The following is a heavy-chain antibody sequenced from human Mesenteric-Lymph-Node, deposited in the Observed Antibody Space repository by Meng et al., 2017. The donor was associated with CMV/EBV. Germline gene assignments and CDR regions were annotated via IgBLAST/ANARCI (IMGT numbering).Heavy chain of an antibody. Sequence: GGSLRLSCAASGFTFSSYWMSWVRQAPGKGLEWVANIKQDGSEKYYVDSVKGRLTISRDNAKNSLYLQMNSLRAEDTAVYYCASLGYCSSTSCYEFDLWGRGTLVTVSS. J-gene: IGHJ2*01. CDR1: GFTFSSYW. D-gene: IGHD2-2*01. CDR2: IKQDGSEK. V-gene: IGHV3-7*01. CDR3: ASLGYCSSTSCYEFDL.